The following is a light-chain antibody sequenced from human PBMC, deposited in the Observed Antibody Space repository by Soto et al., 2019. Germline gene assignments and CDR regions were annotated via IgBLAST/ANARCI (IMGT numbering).Light chain of an antibody. J-gene: IGLJ1*01. CDR3: QTWGTGFQV. V-gene: IGLV4-69*01. Sequence: QLVLTQSPSASASLGASVNLTCTLSSGLRKYAIAWHQQQPEKGPRHLMKLNSDGSNIKGARIPDRFSGPSSGTERYLIIAALQYEDEADYYCQTWGTGFQVFGTGTKVTVL. CDR1: SGLRKYA. CDR2: LNSDGSN.